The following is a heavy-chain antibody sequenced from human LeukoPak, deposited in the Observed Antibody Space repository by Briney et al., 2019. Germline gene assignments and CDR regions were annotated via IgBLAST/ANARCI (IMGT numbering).Heavy chain of an antibody. V-gene: IGHV1-18*01. CDR3: ARGTLAGRGYYYMDV. Sequence: ASVKVSCKASGYTFTSYGISWVRQAPGQGLEWMGWISSYNGNTNYAQKLQGRVTMTTDTSTSTAYMELRSLRSDDTAVYYCARGTLAGRGYYYMDVWGKGTTVTVSS. CDR1: GYTFTSYG. D-gene: IGHD1-1*01. CDR2: ISSYNGNT. J-gene: IGHJ6*03.